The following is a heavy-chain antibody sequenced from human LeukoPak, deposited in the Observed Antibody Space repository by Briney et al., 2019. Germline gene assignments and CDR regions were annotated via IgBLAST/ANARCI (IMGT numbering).Heavy chain of an antibody. CDR3: ARTTEEYYGSGKFRKYYSYYYYMDV. V-gene: IGHV4-38-2*02. CDR1: GYSISSGYY. CDR2: IYHSGST. J-gene: IGHJ6*03. D-gene: IGHD3-10*01. Sequence: SETLSLTCNVSGYSISSGYYWAWIRQSPGKGLEWIGNIYHSGSTYYNASLQSRVTISIDTSKNQFSLKLNSVTAADTAVYYCARTTEEYYGSGKFRKYYSYYYYMDVWGKGTTVTVSS.